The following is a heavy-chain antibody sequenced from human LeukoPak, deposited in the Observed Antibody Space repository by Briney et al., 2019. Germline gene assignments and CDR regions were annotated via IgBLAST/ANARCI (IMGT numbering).Heavy chain of an antibody. J-gene: IGHJ4*02. Sequence: GGSLRLSCAASGFTFSSYSMNWVRQAPGKGLEWVSYISSSSNTIYDADSVKGRFTISRDNAKNSLYLQMNSQRAEDTAVYYCARERGYSYGYSDYWGQGTLVTVSS. V-gene: IGHV3-48*01. CDR1: GFTFSSYS. D-gene: IGHD5-18*01. CDR2: ISSSSNTI. CDR3: ARERGYSYGYSDY.